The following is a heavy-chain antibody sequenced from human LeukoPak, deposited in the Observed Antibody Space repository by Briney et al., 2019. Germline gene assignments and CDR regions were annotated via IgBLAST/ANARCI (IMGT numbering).Heavy chain of an antibody. V-gene: IGHV1-2*02. D-gene: IGHD2-2*01. CDR3: ARGPGYCSSTSCYGTWFDP. Sequence: ASVKVSCKASGYTFTSYGISWVRQAPGQGLEWMGWINPNSGGTNYAQKFQGRVTMTRDTSISTAYMELSRLRSDDTAVYYCARGPGYCSSTSCYGTWFDPWGQGTLVTVSS. CDR1: GYTFTSYG. CDR2: INPNSGGT. J-gene: IGHJ5*02.